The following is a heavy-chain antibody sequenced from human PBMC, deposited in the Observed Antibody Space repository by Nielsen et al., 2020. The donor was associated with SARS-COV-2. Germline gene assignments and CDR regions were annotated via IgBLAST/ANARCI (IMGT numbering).Heavy chain of an antibody. CDR3: ARGGPDYCSSTSCQRIDY. V-gene: IGHV4-30-4*01. CDR1: GGSISSGDYY. D-gene: IGHD2-2*01. Sequence: SETLSLTCTVSGGSISSGDYYWNWVRQPPGKGLEWIGHIYYSGSTYYNPSLKSRVTISVDTSKNQFSLKLSSVTAADTAVYYCARGGPDYCSSTSCQRIDYWGQGTLVTVSS. J-gene: IGHJ4*02. CDR2: IYYSGST.